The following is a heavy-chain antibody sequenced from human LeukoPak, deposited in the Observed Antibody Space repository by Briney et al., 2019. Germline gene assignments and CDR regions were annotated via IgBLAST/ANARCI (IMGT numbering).Heavy chain of an antibody. CDR3: ATQGEHSYDSNRSGYFQH. J-gene: IGHJ1*01. V-gene: IGHV3-21*01. CDR2: ISSSSSYI. Sequence: GGSLRLSCAASGFTFSSYSMNWVRQAPGKGLEWVSSISSSSSYIYYADSVKGRFTISRDNAKNSLYLQMNSLRAEDTAVYYCATQGEHSYDSNRSGYFQHWGQGTLVTVSS. CDR1: GFTFSSYS. D-gene: IGHD3-22*01.